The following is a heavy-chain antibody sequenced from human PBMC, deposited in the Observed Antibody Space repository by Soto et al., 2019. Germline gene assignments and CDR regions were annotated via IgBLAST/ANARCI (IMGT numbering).Heavy chain of an antibody. Sequence: GGSLRLSCAASGFTFSSYAMSWVRQAPGKGLEWVSAISGSGGSTYYADSVKGRFTISRDNSKNTLYLQMNSLRAEDTAVYYCAKRGAHYYGSGSYYKYWGQGTLVTVSS. CDR1: GFTFSSYA. D-gene: IGHD3-10*01. CDR3: AKRGAHYYGSGSYYKY. CDR2: ISGSGGST. V-gene: IGHV3-23*01. J-gene: IGHJ4*02.